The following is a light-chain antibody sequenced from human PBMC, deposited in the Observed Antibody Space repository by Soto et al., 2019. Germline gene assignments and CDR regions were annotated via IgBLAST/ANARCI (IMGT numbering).Light chain of an antibody. CDR2: GAS. CDR1: QSVTTR. J-gene: IGKJ5*01. CDR3: QQYGGSPIT. V-gene: IGKV3-20*01. Sequence: IVLTHSPGTLSLSPWEIVTLSCRASQSVTTRLAWYQHKPGQAPRLLMSGASSRASGVPVRFSGSGSGTDFTLTISRLEPEDFALYYCQQYGGSPITFGLGTRLEIK.